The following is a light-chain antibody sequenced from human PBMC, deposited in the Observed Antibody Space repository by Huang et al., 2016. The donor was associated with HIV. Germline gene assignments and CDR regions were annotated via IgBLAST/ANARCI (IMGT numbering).Light chain of an antibody. CDR1: QSVSSK. CDR3: QQYNNWLLLT. CDR2: GAS. J-gene: IGKJ4*01. Sequence: EIVMTQSPATLSVSPGERATLSCRASQSVSSKLAWYQQKPGQAPRLLIYGASTRATCIPARFSGSGSGTEFTLTISSLQSEDFAVYYCQQYNNWLLLTFGGGTKVEIK. V-gene: IGKV3-15*01.